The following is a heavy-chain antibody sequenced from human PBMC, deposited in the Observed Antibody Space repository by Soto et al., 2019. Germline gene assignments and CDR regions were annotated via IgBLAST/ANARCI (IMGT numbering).Heavy chain of an antibody. J-gene: IGHJ4*02. CDR2: IYYSGST. CDR3: ARGGSRFLEWLLYDY. V-gene: IGHV4-30-4*01. CDR1: GGSISSGDYY. D-gene: IGHD3-3*01. Sequence: PSETLSLTCTVSGGSISSGDYYWSWIRQPPGKGLEWIGYIYYSGSTYYNTSLKSRVTISVDTSKNQFSLKLSSVTAADTAVYYCARGGSRFLEWLLYDYWGQGTLVTVSS.